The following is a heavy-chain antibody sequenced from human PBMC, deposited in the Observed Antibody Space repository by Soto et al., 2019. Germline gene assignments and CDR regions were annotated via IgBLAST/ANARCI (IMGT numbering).Heavy chain of an antibody. CDR1: GGSISSGNYY. Sequence: SETLSLTCTVSGGSISSGNYYWSWIRQPPGKGLEWIGYIYYSGSTYYNPSLKSRVTVSLDMSKHQFSLNLGSVTAADTAVYYCARDRLEGTYYYYGLDVWGQGTTVTVSS. CDR2: IYYSGST. D-gene: IGHD6-25*01. J-gene: IGHJ6*02. V-gene: IGHV4-30-4*01. CDR3: ARDRLEGTYYYYGLDV.